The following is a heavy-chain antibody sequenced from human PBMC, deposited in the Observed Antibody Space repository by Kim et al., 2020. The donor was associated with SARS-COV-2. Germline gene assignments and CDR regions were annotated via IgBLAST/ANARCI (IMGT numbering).Heavy chain of an antibody. Sequence: GGSLRLSCAASGFTFDDYAMHWVRQAPGKGLEWVSLISGDGGSTYYADSVKGRFTISRDNSKNSLYLQMNSLRTEDTALYYCAKEDRVSPGHYYDSSGPIDYWGQGTLVTVSS. CDR3: AKEDRVSPGHYYDSSGPIDY. CDR2: ISGDGGST. V-gene: IGHV3-43*02. CDR1: GFTFDDYA. D-gene: IGHD3-22*01. J-gene: IGHJ4*02.